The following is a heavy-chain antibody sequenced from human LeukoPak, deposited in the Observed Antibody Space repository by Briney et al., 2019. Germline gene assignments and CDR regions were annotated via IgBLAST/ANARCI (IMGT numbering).Heavy chain of an antibody. CDR3: ARAGSIWSGYYRFDP. CDR1: GGSISSYY. CDR2: IYTSGST. J-gene: IGHJ5*02. V-gene: IGHV4-4*07. D-gene: IGHD3-3*01. Sequence: NASETLSLTCTVSGGSISSYYWSWIRQPAGKGVEWIGRIYTSGSTNYNPSLKSRVTMSVDTSKNQFSLKLSSVTAADTAVYYCARAGSIWSGYYRFDPWGQGTLVTVSS.